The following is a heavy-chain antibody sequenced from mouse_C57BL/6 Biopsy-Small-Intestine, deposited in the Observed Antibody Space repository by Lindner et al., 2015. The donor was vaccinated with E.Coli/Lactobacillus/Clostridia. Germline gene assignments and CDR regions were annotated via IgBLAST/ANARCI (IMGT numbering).Heavy chain of an antibody. Sequence: VQLQESGPELVKPGASVKISCKASAYSFTGYYMNWVKQSPEESLEWIGEINPSTGGSTYNQKFKAKATLTVDKSSSTAYMQLKSLTSEDSAVYYCSYGNYFWGQGTTLTVSS. CDR2: INPSTGGS. D-gene: IGHD2-1*01. J-gene: IGHJ2*01. V-gene: IGHV1-42*01. CDR3: SYGNYF. CDR1: AYSFTGYY.